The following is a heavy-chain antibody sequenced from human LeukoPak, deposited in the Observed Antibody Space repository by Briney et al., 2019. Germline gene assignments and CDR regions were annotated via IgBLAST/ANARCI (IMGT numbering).Heavy chain of an antibody. CDR1: GGSISSSSYY. V-gene: IGHV4-39*07. Sequence: PSETLSLTCTVSGGSISSSSYYWGWIRQPPGKGLEWIGSIYSSGSTYYNSSLKSRVTISIDTSKNQVSLKMSSVTAADTAVYYCARGDPFDYWGQGTLVTVSS. CDR3: ARGDPFDY. J-gene: IGHJ4*02. CDR2: IYSSGST.